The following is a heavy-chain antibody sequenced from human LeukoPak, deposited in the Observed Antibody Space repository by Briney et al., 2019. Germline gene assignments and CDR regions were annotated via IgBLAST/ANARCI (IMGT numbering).Heavy chain of an antibody. Sequence: SETLSLTCAVYGGSFSGYYWSWIRQPPGKGLEWIGEINHSGSTNYNPSLKSRATISVDTSKNQFSLKLSSVTAADTAVYYCARGRIVVVVAATPNWFDPWGQGTLVTVSS. J-gene: IGHJ5*02. CDR2: INHSGST. CDR1: GGSFSGYY. V-gene: IGHV4-34*01. CDR3: ARGRIVVVVAATPNWFDP. D-gene: IGHD2-15*01.